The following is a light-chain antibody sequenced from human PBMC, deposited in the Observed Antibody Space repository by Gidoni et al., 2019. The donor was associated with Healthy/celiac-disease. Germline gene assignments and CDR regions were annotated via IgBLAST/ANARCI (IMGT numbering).Light chain of an antibody. Sequence: DIQMTQSPSSLSASVGDRVTITCRASQSISSYLNWYQQKPGKAPKLLIYAASSLQSGVPSRFSSSGSGTEFTLTISSRQPEDFATYYCRQSYSTPLTFGGGTKVEIK. V-gene: IGKV1-39*01. J-gene: IGKJ4*01. CDR3: RQSYSTPLT. CDR2: AAS. CDR1: QSISSY.